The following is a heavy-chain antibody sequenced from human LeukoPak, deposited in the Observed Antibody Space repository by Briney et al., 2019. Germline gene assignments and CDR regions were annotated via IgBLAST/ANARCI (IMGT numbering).Heavy chain of an antibody. CDR3: ARVAVFPMVNCFDY. Sequence: SETLSLTCTVSGGSISSSSYYWSWIRQPPGKGLEWIGYIYYSGSTNYNPSLKSRVTISVDTSKNQFSLKLSSVTAADTAVYYCARVAVFPMVNCFDYWGQGTLVTVSS. CDR2: IYYSGST. J-gene: IGHJ4*02. D-gene: IGHD5-18*01. CDR1: GGSISSSSYY. V-gene: IGHV4-61*01.